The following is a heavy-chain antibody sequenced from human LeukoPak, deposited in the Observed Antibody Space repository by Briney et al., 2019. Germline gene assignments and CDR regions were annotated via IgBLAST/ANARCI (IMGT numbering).Heavy chain of an antibody. Sequence: SETLSLTCTVSGYSISNGYYWGWIRPPPGRGLEWIGSIYRDGDTYYNASLKSRATISVDTSKNQFSLKVSSVTAADTAVYYCARAKSSSGPSPYNWFDPWGQGTLVTVSS. V-gene: IGHV4-38-2*02. CDR1: GYSISNGYY. CDR3: ARAKSSSGPSPYNWFDP. D-gene: IGHD6-6*01. J-gene: IGHJ5*02. CDR2: IYRDGDT.